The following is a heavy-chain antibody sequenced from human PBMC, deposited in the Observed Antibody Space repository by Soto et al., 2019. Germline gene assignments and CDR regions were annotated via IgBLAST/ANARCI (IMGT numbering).Heavy chain of an antibody. D-gene: IGHD6-13*01. Sequence: SVKVSCKASGGTFSSYAISWVRQAPGQGLEWMGGIIPIFGTANYAQKFQGRVTITADKSTSTAYMELSSLRSEDTAVYYCARDFGMYSSSWYYFDYWGQGTLVTVS. CDR3: ARDFGMYSSSWYYFDY. CDR1: GGTFSSYA. J-gene: IGHJ4*02. CDR2: IIPIFGTA. V-gene: IGHV1-69*06.